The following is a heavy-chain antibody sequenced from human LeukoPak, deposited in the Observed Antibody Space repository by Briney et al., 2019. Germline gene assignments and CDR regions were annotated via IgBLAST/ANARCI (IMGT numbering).Heavy chain of an antibody. CDR1: GFTFSSYA. Sequence: GRSLRLSCAASGFTFSSYAMHWVRQAPGKGLEWVAVISYDGSNKYYADSVKGRFTISRDNSKNTLYLQMNSLRAEDTAVYYCARLRYYYGSGPLDYWGQGTLVTVSS. CDR3: ARLRYYYGSGPLDY. V-gene: IGHV3-30-3*01. D-gene: IGHD3-10*01. J-gene: IGHJ4*02. CDR2: ISYDGSNK.